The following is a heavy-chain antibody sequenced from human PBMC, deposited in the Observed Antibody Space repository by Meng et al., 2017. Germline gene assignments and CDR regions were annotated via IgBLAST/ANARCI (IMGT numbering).Heavy chain of an antibody. CDR1: VFTFSSYG. Sequence: QVELVESGGAVVQPGMSLRLSCAASVFTFSSYGMHWVRQAPGEGLEWVAVIWYDGSNKYYADSVKGRFTISRDNSKNTLYLQMNSLKTEDTAVYYCTTDLPFTEGGVITTWGQGTLVTVSS. J-gene: IGHJ5*02. D-gene: IGHD3-16*02. V-gene: IGHV3-33*01. CDR2: IWYDGSNK. CDR3: TTDLPFTEGGVITT.